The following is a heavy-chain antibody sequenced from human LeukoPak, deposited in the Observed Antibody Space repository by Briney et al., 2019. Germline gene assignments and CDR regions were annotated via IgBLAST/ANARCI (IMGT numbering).Heavy chain of an antibody. CDR2: IRSKANSYAT. V-gene: IGHV3-73*01. Sequence: GGSLRLSCAASGFTFSGSAMHWVRQASGKGLEWVGRIRSKANSYATAYAASVKGRFTISRDDSKNTAYLQMNSLKTEDTAVYYCTRLPYCSSTSCFKDYWGQGTLVTVSS. CDR1: GFTFSGSA. D-gene: IGHD2-2*01. J-gene: IGHJ4*02. CDR3: TRLPYCSSTSCFKDY.